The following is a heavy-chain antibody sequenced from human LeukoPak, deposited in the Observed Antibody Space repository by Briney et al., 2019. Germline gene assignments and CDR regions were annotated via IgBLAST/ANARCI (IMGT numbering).Heavy chain of an antibody. CDR1: GFTFSDYY. V-gene: IGHV3-11*01. CDR2: ISSSGSTI. CDR3: ARDQDYYDSSGYTTSFDY. D-gene: IGHD3-22*01. J-gene: IGHJ4*02. Sequence: GGSLRLSCAASGFTFSDYYMSWIRQAPGKGLEWVSYISSSGSTIYYADSVKGRFTISRDNAKNSLYLQMNSLRAEDTAVYYCARDQDYYDSSGYTTSFDYWGQGTLVTVSS.